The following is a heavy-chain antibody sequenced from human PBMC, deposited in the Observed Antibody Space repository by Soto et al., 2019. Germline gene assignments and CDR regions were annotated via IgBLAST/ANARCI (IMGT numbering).Heavy chain of an antibody. Sequence: PGGSLRLSCAASGFTFNIYALHWVRQAPGKGLEWVAVISFDGTKKYYSDSVTGRFTISRENLHNPLYLQMNNLRVEDAALYFCARADDYGYRYINYGLDVWGQGTTVTVSS. D-gene: IGHD4-17*01. V-gene: IGHV3-30-3*01. CDR1: GFTFNIYA. CDR2: ISFDGTKK. CDR3: ARADDYGYRYINYGLDV. J-gene: IGHJ6*02.